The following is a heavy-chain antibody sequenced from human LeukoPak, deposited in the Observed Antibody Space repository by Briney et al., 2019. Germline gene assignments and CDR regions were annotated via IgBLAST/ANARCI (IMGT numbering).Heavy chain of an antibody. D-gene: IGHD6-13*01. V-gene: IGHV3-48*02. CDR1: GFTFSSYE. CDR3: ARARRYRSSWYHDY. J-gene: IGHJ4*02. CDR2: ISSSSSTI. Sequence: GGSLRLSCAVSGFTFSSYEMNWVRQAPGKGLDWVSYISSSSSTIYYADSVKGRFTISRDNANNSLYLQMNSLRDEDTAVYYCARARRYRSSWYHDYWGQGSLVTVSS.